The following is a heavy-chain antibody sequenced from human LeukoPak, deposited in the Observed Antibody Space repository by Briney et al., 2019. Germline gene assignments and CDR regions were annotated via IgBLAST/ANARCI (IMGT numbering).Heavy chain of an antibody. D-gene: IGHD3-22*01. CDR2: IYYSGST. CDR1: GGSLSSYY. Sequence: SETLSLTCTVSGGSLSSYYWSWIRQPPGKGLEWIGYIYYSGSTNYNPSLKSRVTISVDTSKNQFSLKLSSVTAADTAVYYCAREPPRGYDSSGIDAFDIWGQGTMVTVSS. V-gene: IGHV4-59*01. CDR3: AREPPRGYDSSGIDAFDI. J-gene: IGHJ3*02.